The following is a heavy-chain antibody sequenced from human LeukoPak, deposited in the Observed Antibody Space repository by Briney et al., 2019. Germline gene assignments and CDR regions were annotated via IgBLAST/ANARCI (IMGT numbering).Heavy chain of an antibody. V-gene: IGHV1-2*02. Sequence: GASVKVSGKAPGYTFTGYYMHWVRQAPGQGLEWMGWINPNSGGTNYAQKFQGRVTMTRDTSISTAYMELSRLRSDDTAVYYCARGLEIVGATTNWFDPWGQGTLVTVSS. CDR3: ARGLEIVGATTNWFDP. J-gene: IGHJ5*02. CDR1: GYTFTGYY. D-gene: IGHD1-26*01. CDR2: INPNSGGT.